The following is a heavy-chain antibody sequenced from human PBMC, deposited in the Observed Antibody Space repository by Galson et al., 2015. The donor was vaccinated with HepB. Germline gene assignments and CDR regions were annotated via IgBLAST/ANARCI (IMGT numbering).Heavy chain of an antibody. CDR1: GFSFTNYA. Sequence: SLRLSCAASGFSFTNYAMTWVRQAPGKGLEWVSAISDSGYSTYYTDSVNGCCTITRDTSRTTLYLQMNSLTADNAALYYSAKGLTVAGAACYLMDVWGQGTTVTVSS. CDR2: ISDSGYST. CDR3: AKGLTVAGAACYLMDV. V-gene: IGHV3-23*01. D-gene: IGHD6-19*01. J-gene: IGHJ6*02.